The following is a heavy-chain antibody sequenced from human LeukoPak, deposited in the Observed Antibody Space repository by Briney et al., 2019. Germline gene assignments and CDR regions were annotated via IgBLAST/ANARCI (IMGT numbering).Heavy chain of an antibody. CDR2: IWSDENKK. D-gene: IGHD4-23*01. CDR3: AREGLTSTPNNAFDI. J-gene: IGHJ3*02. Sequence: GGSLRLSCAASGFTFSTYGMHWVRQAPGKGLEWVAVIWSDENKKFYADSVKGRFTISRDNFKSTLYLQMDSLRVEDTAVYYCAREGLTSTPNNAFDIWGQGSVVTVSS. CDR1: GFTFSTYG. V-gene: IGHV3-33*01.